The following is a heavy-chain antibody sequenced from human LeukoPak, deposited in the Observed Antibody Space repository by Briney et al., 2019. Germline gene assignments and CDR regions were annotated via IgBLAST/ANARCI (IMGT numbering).Heavy chain of an antibody. V-gene: IGHV3-30*02. CDR1: GFTFSGYG. CDR3: AKDRVVSREPAAFDV. J-gene: IGHJ3*01. Sequence: GGSLRLSCAASGFTFSGYGMQWVRQVPGKGLEWVAFIRYDGGNKYYADSVKGRFTISRDSSKNTLYLQMNSLRGEDTAVYYCAKDRVVSREPAAFDVWGQGTMVTVSS. D-gene: IGHD2-15*01. CDR2: IRYDGGNK.